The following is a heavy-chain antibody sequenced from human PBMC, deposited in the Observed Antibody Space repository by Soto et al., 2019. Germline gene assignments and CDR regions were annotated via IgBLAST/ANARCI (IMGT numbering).Heavy chain of an antibody. V-gene: IGHV3-9*01. CDR3: AKGPGYYYYYMDV. J-gene: IGHJ6*03. CDR1: GFTFDDYA. CDR2: ISWNSGSI. Sequence: EVQLVESGGGLVQPGRSLRLSCAASGFTFDDYAMHWVRQAPGKGLEWVSGISWNSGSIGYADSVKGRFTISRDNAKNSLYLQMNSLRAEDTALYYCAKGPGYYYYYMDVWGKGTTATVSS.